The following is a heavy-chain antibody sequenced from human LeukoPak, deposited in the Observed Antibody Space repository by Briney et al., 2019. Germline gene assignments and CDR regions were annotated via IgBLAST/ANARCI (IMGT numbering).Heavy chain of an antibody. J-gene: IGHJ6*02. Sequence: GGSLRLSCAASGFTFSSYGMHWVRQAPGKGLEWVAVISYDGSNKYYADSVKGRFTISRDNSKNTLYLQLSSLRVADTAFYYCAKLFPISGGSGMDVWGRGTTVTVSS. CDR2: ISYDGSNK. V-gene: IGHV3-30*18. CDR3: AKLFPISGGSGMDV. D-gene: IGHD2-15*01. CDR1: GFTFSSYG.